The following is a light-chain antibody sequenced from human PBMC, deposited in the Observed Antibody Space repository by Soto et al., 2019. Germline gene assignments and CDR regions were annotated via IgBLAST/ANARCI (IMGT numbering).Light chain of an antibody. CDR1: SSDVGLYDY. V-gene: IGLV2-14*01. Sequence: QSVLTQPASVSGSPGQSITRSCTGTSSDVGLYDYVSWYQQHPGKAPQLMIYAVSNRPSGVSNRFSASKSGNTASLFISGLQAEDEADYYCSSYTSDSSYVFGSGTKVTVL. CDR3: SSYTSDSSYV. CDR2: AVS. J-gene: IGLJ1*01.